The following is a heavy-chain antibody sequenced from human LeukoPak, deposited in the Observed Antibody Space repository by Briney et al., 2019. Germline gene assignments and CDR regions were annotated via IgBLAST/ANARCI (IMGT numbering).Heavy chain of an antibody. CDR1: GFTFSSYS. Sequence: GGSLRLSCAASGFTFSSYSMNWVRQAPGKGLQWVSSITRSSSYIYYADSVRGRFTISRDNAKNSLYLQMNSLRAEDTAVYYCARHVVAVGFDYWGQGTLVTVSS. J-gene: IGHJ4*02. V-gene: IGHV3-21*01. CDR2: ITRSSSYI. CDR3: ARHVVAVGFDY. D-gene: IGHD3-22*01.